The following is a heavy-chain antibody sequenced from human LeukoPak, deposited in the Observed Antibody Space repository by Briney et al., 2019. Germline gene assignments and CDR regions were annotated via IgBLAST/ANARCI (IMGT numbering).Heavy chain of an antibody. CDR3: ARRPDGIAAPIDY. J-gene: IGHJ4*02. V-gene: IGHV3-23*01. CDR2: ISGSGDST. D-gene: IGHD6-13*01. CDR1: GFTFSSYA. Sequence: SGGSLRLSCAASGFTFSSYAMSWVRQAPGKGLEWVSAISGSGDSTYHAESVKGRFTISRDKSKNTLYLQMDSLRAEDTAIYYCARRPDGIAAPIDYWGQGTLVTVSS.